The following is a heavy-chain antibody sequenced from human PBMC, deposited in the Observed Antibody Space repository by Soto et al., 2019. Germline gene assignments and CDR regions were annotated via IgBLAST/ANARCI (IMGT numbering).Heavy chain of an antibody. CDR2: IYYSGNT. J-gene: IGHJ4*02. V-gene: IGHV4-31*03. Sequence: QVQLQESGPGLVKPSQTLSLTCTVSGGSISSGGYYWSWISQHPGKGLEWIGDIYYSGNTYYNPSLKSRVTITVETSKNQLSLKLSSVTAADTAVYYCARWPQLEPRFDYWGQGTQVTVSS. CDR3: ARWPQLEPRFDY. D-gene: IGHD1-1*01. CDR1: GGSISSGGYY.